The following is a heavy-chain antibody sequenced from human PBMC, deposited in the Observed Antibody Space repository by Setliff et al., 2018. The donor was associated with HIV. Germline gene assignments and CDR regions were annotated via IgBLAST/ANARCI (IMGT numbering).Heavy chain of an antibody. V-gene: IGHV1-46*01. J-gene: IGHJ3*02. CDR2: INPAGNPT. D-gene: IGHD3-22*01. CDR1: GYTFTSDY. CDR3: ATGSFSRDSSGYDAFDI. Sequence: ASVKVSCKASGYTFTSDYIHWVRQAPGQGLEWMGIINPAGNPTIYAQKFQGRVTMTEDTSTDTAYMELSSLRSEDTAVYYCATGSFSRDSSGYDAFDIWGQGTMVTVSS.